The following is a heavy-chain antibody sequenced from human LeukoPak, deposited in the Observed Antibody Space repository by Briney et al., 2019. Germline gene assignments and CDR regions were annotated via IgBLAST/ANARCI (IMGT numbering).Heavy chain of an antibody. CDR1: GGAISSRSYY. Sequence: SETLSLTCTVSGGAISSRSYYWGWIRQPPGKVLEWVGSIYYGGTNYYNPSLKSRLTVSLDTSKNQFSLRLTSVTATDTAVYYCARGPGYSSGWYYFDYWGQGSLVTVSS. D-gene: IGHD6-19*01. J-gene: IGHJ4*02. CDR2: IYYGGTN. V-gene: IGHV4-39*07. CDR3: ARGPGYSSGWYYFDY.